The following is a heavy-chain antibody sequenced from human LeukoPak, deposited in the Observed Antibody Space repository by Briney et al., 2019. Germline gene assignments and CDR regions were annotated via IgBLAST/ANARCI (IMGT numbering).Heavy chain of an antibody. J-gene: IGHJ4*02. CDR2: IYHSGST. D-gene: IGHD4-17*01. V-gene: IGHV4-38-2*02. CDR3: ARAGDYGDPHFDY. Sequence: SETLSLTCTVSGYSISSGYYWGWIRQPPGKGLEWIGSIYHSGSTYYNPSLKSRVTISVDTSKNQFSLKLSSVTAADTAVYYCARAGDYGDPHFDYWGQGTLVTVSS. CDR1: GYSISSGYY.